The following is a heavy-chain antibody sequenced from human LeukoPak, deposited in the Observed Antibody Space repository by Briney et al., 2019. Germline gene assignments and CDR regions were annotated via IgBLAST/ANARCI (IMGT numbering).Heavy chain of an antibody. CDR1: GGSLNSADYF. J-gene: IGHJ4*02. Sequence: SETLSLTCTVSGGSLNSADYFWAWIRQPPGKGLEWIGSVFRNGSTNYNPSLKSRVTISVDTSKNQFSLKLSSVTAADTAVYYCARLGSSALLYYFDYWGQGTLVTVSS. D-gene: IGHD6-6*01. V-gene: IGHV4-39*07. CDR2: VFRNGST. CDR3: ARLGSSALLYYFDY.